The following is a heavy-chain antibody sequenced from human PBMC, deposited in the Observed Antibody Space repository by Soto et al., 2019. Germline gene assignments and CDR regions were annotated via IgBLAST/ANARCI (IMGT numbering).Heavy chain of an antibody. CDR2: INTSSGST. Sequence: GASVKVSCKASGYTFTSYYMHWVRQAPGQGLEWMGIINTSSGSTTYAQKFQGRVTMTRDTSTSTVYMELSSLRSEDTAVYYCARGSSWNYYGMDVWGQGTTVTVSS. CDR3: ARGSSWNYYGMDV. D-gene: IGHD6-13*01. J-gene: IGHJ6*02. V-gene: IGHV1-46*01. CDR1: GYTFTSYY.